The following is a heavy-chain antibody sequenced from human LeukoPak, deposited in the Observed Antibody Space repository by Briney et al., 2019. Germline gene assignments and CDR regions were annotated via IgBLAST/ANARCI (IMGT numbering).Heavy chain of an antibody. V-gene: IGHV3-30*02. CDR1: GFTFSSYG. Sequence: GGSLRLSCAASGFTFSSYGMHWVRQAPGKGLEWVAFIRHDGSNKYYADSVKGRFTISRDNSKNTLYLQMSSLRAEDTAVYYCAKYSSSWYYFDYWGQGTLVTVSS. J-gene: IGHJ4*02. CDR3: AKYSSSWYYFDY. CDR2: IRHDGSNK. D-gene: IGHD6-13*01.